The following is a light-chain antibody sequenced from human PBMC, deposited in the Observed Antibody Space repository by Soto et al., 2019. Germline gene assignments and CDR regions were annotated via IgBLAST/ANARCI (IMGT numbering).Light chain of an antibody. V-gene: IGLV1-47*01. CDR1: TSNIGSNY. Sequence: QSVLTQPPSASGTPGQGFTISCSGSTSNIGSNYVYWYQQLPGTAPKLLIYRNNQRPSGVPDRFSGSKSGTSASLAISGLRSDDEADYFCATWDDSLNGFYVCGTGTKVTV. J-gene: IGLJ1*01. CDR3: ATWDDSLNGFYV. CDR2: RNN.